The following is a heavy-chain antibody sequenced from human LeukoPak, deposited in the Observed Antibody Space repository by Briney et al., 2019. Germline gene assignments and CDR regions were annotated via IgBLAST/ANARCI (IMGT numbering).Heavy chain of an antibody. CDR1: GFTFSAYA. Sequence: PGGSLRLSCETSGFTFSAYAMSWVRQAPGKGLEWVSGISASGETTYYTDALKGRFSISRDNHKNILYLQMNSLRAEDTAIYYCAKVRIMRWLTPDSFHMWGQGTKVTVSS. CDR2: ISASGETT. CDR3: AKVRIMRWLTPDSFHM. D-gene: IGHD3-22*01. J-gene: IGHJ3*02. V-gene: IGHV3-23*01.